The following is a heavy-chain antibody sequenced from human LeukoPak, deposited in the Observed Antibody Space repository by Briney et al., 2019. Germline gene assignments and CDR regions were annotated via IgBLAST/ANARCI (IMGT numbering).Heavy chain of an antibody. Sequence: GGSLRLSCAASGFTFSSYSMNWVRQAPGKGLEWVSSISSSSSYIYYADSVKGRFTISRDNSKNTLYLQMNSLRAEDTAVYYCARVILNYDSSGYYYGNFDYWGQGTLVTVSS. CDR1: GFTFSSYS. CDR3: ARVILNYDSSGYYYGNFDY. D-gene: IGHD3-22*01. J-gene: IGHJ4*02. V-gene: IGHV3-21*01. CDR2: ISSSSSYI.